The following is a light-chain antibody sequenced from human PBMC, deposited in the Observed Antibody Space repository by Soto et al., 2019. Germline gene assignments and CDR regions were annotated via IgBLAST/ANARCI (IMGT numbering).Light chain of an antibody. CDR2: SVS. J-gene: IGKJ4*01. V-gene: IGKV3-20*01. Sequence: EIVLTQSPGTLSLSPGETATLSCRASETVDTSSLGWYQQKPGRAPSLLIYSVSRRATGIPDRFSASGSVTDFTLTITRLEPEDFAVYYCHQYGSSPPTFGGGTKVEI. CDR1: ETVDTSS. CDR3: HQYGSSPPT.